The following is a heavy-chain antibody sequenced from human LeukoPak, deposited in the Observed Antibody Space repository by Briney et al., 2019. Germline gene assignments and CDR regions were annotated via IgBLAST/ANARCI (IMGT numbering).Heavy chain of an antibody. CDR3: ARSNGFGMDV. CDR2: IKRDGSGT. Sequence: GGSLRLSCAASVFTFSFNSMHWVRQGPGKGLVWVSRIKRDGSGTTYADSVKGRVTISRDNAKNTLYLQMNSLRAEDTAVYYCARSNGFGMDVWGQGTTVTVSS. J-gene: IGHJ6*02. CDR1: VFTFSFNS. D-gene: IGHD2-8*01. V-gene: IGHV3-74*01.